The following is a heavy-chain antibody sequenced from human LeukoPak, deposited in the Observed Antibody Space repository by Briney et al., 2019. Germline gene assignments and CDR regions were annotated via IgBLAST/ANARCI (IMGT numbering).Heavy chain of an antibody. CDR1: GLILSNSA. Sequence: GGSLRLSCEAYGLILSNSAMSWVSQVPGKGLEWVSAMFGATTYYADSVRGRFTLSRDNAKNTLYLQMNSLTAEDTAVYYCAMDGVSARLEKWGQGALVTVSS. V-gene: IGHV3-23*01. CDR2: MFGATT. CDR3: AMDGVSARLEK. J-gene: IGHJ4*02. D-gene: IGHD2-8*01.